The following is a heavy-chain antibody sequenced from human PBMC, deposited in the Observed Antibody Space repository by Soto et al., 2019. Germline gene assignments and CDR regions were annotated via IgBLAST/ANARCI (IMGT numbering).Heavy chain of an antibody. V-gene: IGHV1-18*01. Sequence: QVQLVQSGAEVKKPGASVKVSCKASGYTFASYGLSWVRQAPGQGLEWMGWTSAYNGNTNYAQKLQGRVTMTTETSTSTAYMELRSLRSDDTAVYYCARGRVRFLEWSKDALDIWGQGTMVTVSS. CDR3: ARGRVRFLEWSKDALDI. D-gene: IGHD3-3*01. CDR1: GYTFASYG. CDR2: TSAYNGNT. J-gene: IGHJ3*02.